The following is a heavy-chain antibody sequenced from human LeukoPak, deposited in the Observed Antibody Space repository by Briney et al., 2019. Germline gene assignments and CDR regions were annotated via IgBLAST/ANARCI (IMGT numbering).Heavy chain of an antibody. D-gene: IGHD2-15*01. Sequence: GGSLRLSCAASGFTFSNYWMNWVRQAPGKGLEWVANIKQDGSEKYYVDSVKGRFTISRDNSKNTLYLQMNSLRAEDTAVYYCALLRGWFSQLYDYWGQGTLVTVSS. CDR3: ALLRGWFSQLYDY. CDR1: GFTFSNYW. CDR2: IKQDGSEK. J-gene: IGHJ4*02. V-gene: IGHV3-7*03.